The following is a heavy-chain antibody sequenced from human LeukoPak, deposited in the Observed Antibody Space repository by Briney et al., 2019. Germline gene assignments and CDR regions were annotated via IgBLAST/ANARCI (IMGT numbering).Heavy chain of an antibody. CDR2: ISYDGSNE. CDR1: GFTFSSYV. CDR3: AKELSIAAAGRPLGSSV. J-gene: IGHJ6*04. Sequence: PGGSLRLSCAASGFTFSSYVMHWVRQAPGKGLEWVAIISYDGSNEYYADSVKGRFTISRDNSRNTLYLQMNSLRAADTAVYYCAKELSIAAAGRPLGSSVWGKGTTVTVSS. V-gene: IGHV3-30*04. D-gene: IGHD6-13*01.